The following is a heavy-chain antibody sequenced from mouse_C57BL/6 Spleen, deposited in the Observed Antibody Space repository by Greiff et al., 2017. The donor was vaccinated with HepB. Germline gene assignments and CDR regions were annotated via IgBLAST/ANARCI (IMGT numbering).Heavy chain of an antibody. CDR2: ISSGGSYT. V-gene: IGHV5-6*01. CDR3: ARGEIYYYGRSLAY. Sequence: EVKLVESGGDLVKPGGSLKLSCAASGFTFSSYGMSWVRQTPDKRLEWVATISSGGSYTYYPDSVKGRFTISRDNAKNTLYLQMSSLKSEDTAMYYCARGEIYYYGRSLAYWGQGTLVTVSA. D-gene: IGHD1-1*01. CDR1: GFTFSSYG. J-gene: IGHJ3*01.